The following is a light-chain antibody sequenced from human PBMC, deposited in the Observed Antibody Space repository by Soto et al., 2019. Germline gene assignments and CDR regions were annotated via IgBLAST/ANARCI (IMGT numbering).Light chain of an antibody. CDR2: DGS. CDR3: QQFHSFPIT. CDR1: QSITIW. V-gene: IGKV1-5*01. J-gene: IGKJ5*01. Sequence: DIQMTQSPSTLSASAGDRVTITCRASQSITIWLAWYQQKPGKAPKLLIYDGSTLESGVPSRFSGSGSGTEFTLTISSLQPDDFATYYCQQFHSFPITFGQGTRLEIK.